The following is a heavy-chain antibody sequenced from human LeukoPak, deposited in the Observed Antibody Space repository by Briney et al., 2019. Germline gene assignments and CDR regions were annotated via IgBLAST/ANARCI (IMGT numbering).Heavy chain of an antibody. Sequence: SGPTLVKPTQTLTLTCTFSGFSLTSTRVGVGWIRQPPGKALEWLALIYWDDDKRYSPSLKSRLTITKDTSKNQVVLTMTNMDPADTATYYCAHSGYSSGRYYFGYWGQGTLVTVSS. J-gene: IGHJ4*02. D-gene: IGHD6-19*01. V-gene: IGHV2-5*02. CDR2: IYWDDDK. CDR1: GFSLTSTRVG. CDR3: AHSGYSSGRYYFGY.